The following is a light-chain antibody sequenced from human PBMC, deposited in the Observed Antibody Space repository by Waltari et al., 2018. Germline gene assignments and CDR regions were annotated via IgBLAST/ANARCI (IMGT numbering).Light chain of an antibody. CDR1: QYISSW. V-gene: IGKV1-5*03. CDR2: KAS. CDR3: QQYNTYPLT. J-gene: IGKJ5*01. Sequence: DIQMTQSPSTLSASVGDRVTITCRASQYISSWLAWYQQKPGKAPKLLSYKASILESGVPSRFSGSESGTEFTLTISSLQPDDFATYYCQQYNTYPLTFGQGTRLEI.